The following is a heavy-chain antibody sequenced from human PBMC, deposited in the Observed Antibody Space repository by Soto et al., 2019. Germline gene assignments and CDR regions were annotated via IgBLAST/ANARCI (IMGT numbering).Heavy chain of an antibody. CDR1: GFSLSTSGVG. D-gene: IGHD6-13*01. CDR2: IYWDDDK. CDR3: AHRPGGAAAVKRNWFDP. V-gene: IGHV2-5*02. J-gene: IGHJ5*02. Sequence: QITLKESGPTLVKPTQTLTLTCTFSGFSLSTSGVGVGWIRQPPGKALEWLALIYWDDDKRYSPSLKSRHTITKDTSKNQVVLTMTNMDPVDTATYYCAHRPGGAAAVKRNWFDPWGQGTLVTVSS.